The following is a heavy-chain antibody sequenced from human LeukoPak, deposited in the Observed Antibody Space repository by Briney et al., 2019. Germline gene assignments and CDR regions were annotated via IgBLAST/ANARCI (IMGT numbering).Heavy chain of an antibody. J-gene: IGHJ4*02. Sequence: GGSLRLSCAASGFTFSDYWMSWVRQAPGKGLEWVAIINPDGSEKDYVDSVTGQFTISRDNAKNSLSLQMDSLRAEDTAVYYCARDWTNGNYHSFNSWGQGTLVTVSS. V-gene: IGHV3-7*01. CDR2: INPDGSEK. D-gene: IGHD1-7*01. CDR1: GFTFSDYW. CDR3: ARDWTNGNYHSFNS.